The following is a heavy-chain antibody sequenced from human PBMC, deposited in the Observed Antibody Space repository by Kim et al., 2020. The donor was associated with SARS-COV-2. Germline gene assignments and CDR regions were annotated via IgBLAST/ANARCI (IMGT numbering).Heavy chain of an antibody. D-gene: IGHD3-16*01. CDR1: GGSISSSSYY. Sequence: SETLSLTCTVSGGSISSSSYYWGWIRQPPGKGLEWIGSIYYSGSTYYNPSLKSRVTISVDTSKNQFSLKLSSVTAADTAVYYCARRHRLGPFDYWGQGTLVTVSS. CDR3: ARRHRLGPFDY. CDR2: IYYSGST. J-gene: IGHJ4*02. V-gene: IGHV4-39*01.